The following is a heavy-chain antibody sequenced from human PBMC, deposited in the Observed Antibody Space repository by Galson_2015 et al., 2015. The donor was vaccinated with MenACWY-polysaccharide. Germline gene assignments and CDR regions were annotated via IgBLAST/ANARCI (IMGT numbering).Heavy chain of an antibody. J-gene: IGHJ5*02. CDR3: VRDVGGIAAAGTKGWFDP. V-gene: IGHV3-7*01. CDR2: IKQVGSEK. D-gene: IGHD6-25*01. CDR1: GFTFSRYW. Sequence: SLRLSCAASGFTFSRYWMSWVRQAPGKGLEWVANIKQVGSEKYYVDSVKGRFTISRDNSKNTLYLQMNSLRAEDTAMYYCVRDVGGIAAAGTKGWFDPWGQGILVTVSS.